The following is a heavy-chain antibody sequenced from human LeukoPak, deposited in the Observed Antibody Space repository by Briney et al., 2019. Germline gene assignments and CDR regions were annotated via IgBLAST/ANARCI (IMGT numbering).Heavy chain of an antibody. V-gene: IGHV3-30*02. J-gene: IGHJ4*02. CDR2: IRYDGSNK. Sequence: SCKASGYTFTSYYMHWVRQAPGKGLEWVAFIRYDGSNKYYADSVKGRFTISRDNSKNTLYLQMNSLRAEDTAVYYCAKERFVRGVTPIDYWGQGTLVTVSS. CDR3: AKERFVRGVTPIDY. D-gene: IGHD3-10*01. CDR1: GYTFTSYY.